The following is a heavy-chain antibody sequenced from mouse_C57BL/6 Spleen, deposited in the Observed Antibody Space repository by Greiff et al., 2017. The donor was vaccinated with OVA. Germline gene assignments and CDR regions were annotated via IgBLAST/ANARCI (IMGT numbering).Heavy chain of an antibody. CDR2: ILPGSGST. D-gene: IGHD2-5*01. Sequence: VKLMESGAELMKPGASVKLSCKATGYTFTGYWIAWVKQRPGHGLEWIGEILPGSGSTNYNEKFKGKATFTADTSSNTAYMQLSSLTTEDSAIYYCERRSNYERGFYFDYWGQGTTLTVSS. V-gene: IGHV1-9*01. CDR3: ERRSNYERGFYFDY. J-gene: IGHJ2*01. CDR1: GYTFTGYW.